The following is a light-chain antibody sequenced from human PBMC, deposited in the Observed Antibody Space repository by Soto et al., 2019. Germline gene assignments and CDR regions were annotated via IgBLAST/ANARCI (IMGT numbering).Light chain of an antibody. CDR2: DVT. V-gene: IGLV2-14*03. Sequence: QSALTQPASVSGSPGQSITIPCTGSSNDVGAYFHVSWYQQHPAKAPKLIMYDVTARASGISNRFSGSKSGNTASLTISGLQAEDEADYYCMSYTPSSILVLFGGGTKLNVL. J-gene: IGLJ2*01. CDR3: MSYTPSSILVL. CDR1: SNDVGAYFH.